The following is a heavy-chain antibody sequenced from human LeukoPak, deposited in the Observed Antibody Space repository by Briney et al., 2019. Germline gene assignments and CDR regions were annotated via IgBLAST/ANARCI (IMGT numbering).Heavy chain of an antibody. CDR2: FDPEDAET. J-gene: IGHJ4*02. D-gene: IGHD6-19*01. Sequence: ASVKVSCKVSGYILTELSMHWVRQAPGKGLEWMGGFDPEDAETIYAQKFQGRVTMTEDTSTDTAYMEMSSLGSEDTAVYYCAAYPTLGSCRSGFCSLEYWGQGTLVTVSS. CDR3: AAYPTLGSCRSGFCSLEY. V-gene: IGHV1-24*01. CDR1: GYILTELS.